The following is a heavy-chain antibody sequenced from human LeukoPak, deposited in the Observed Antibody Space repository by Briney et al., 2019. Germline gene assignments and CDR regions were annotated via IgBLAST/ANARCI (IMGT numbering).Heavy chain of an antibody. V-gene: IGHV3-23*01. CDR3: SKAVYDILTGYYYYFDY. D-gene: IGHD3-9*01. J-gene: IGHJ4*02. CDR2: ISGSGGST. CDR1: GFIFSSNA. Sequence: GGSLRLSCAASGFIFSSNAMSWVRQAPGKGLEWVSGISGSGGSTYYADSVKGRFTSSRDNSKNTLYLQMNSLRADDTAVYYCSKAVYDILTGYYYYFDYWGQGTLVTVSS.